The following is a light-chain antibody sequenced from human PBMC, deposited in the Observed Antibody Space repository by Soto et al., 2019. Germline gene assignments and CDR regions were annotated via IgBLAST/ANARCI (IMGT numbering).Light chain of an antibody. V-gene: IGKV3-20*01. J-gene: IGKJ3*01. CDR3: QQYGSSPT. CDR2: GAS. CDR1: QSVSSSY. Sequence: EIVLTQSPATLSLSPGERATLSCRASQSVSSSYLAWYQQKPGQAPRLLIYGASSRATGIPDRFSGSGSGTDFTLTISRLEPEDFAVYYCQQYGSSPTFGPGTKVDIK.